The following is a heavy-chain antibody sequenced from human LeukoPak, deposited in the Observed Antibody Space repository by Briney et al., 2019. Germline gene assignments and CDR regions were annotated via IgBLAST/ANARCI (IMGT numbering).Heavy chain of an antibody. Sequence: SETLSLTCTVSGGSISSYYWSWIRQPPGKGLEWIGYIYYSGSTNYNPSLKSRDTISVDTSKNQFSLKLSSVTAADTAVYYCASVRYSYGYVVSWGQGTLVTVSS. CDR3: ASVRYSYGYVVS. CDR2: IYYSGST. CDR1: GGSISSYY. J-gene: IGHJ5*02. V-gene: IGHV4-59*01. D-gene: IGHD5-18*01.